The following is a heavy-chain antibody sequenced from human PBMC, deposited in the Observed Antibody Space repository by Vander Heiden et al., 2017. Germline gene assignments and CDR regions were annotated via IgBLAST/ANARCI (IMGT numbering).Heavy chain of an antibody. J-gene: IGHJ6*02. Sequence: QVQLQQWGAGLLKPSETLSLTCAVYGGSFSGYYWSWTRQPPGKGLEWIGEINHSGSTNYNPSLKSRVTISVDTSKNQFSLKLSSVTAADTAVYYCARAPRYYDFWSGYFPGDGMDVWGQGTTVTVSS. CDR3: ARAPRYYDFWSGYFPGDGMDV. V-gene: IGHV4-34*01. CDR2: INHSGST. D-gene: IGHD3-3*01. CDR1: GGSFSGYY.